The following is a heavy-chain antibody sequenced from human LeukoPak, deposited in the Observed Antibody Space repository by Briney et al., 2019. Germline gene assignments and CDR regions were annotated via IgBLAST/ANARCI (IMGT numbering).Heavy chain of an antibody. V-gene: IGHV1-2*02. CDR3: ARRYSDFWSSWFDP. J-gene: IGHJ5*02. D-gene: IGHD3-3*01. CDR2: INPNSGGT. Sequence: ASVKVSCKASGYTFTGYYMHWVRQAPGQGLEWMGWINPNSGGTNYAQKFQGRVTMTRDTSISTAYMELSRLRSDDTAVYYCARRYSDFWSSWFDPWGQGTLVTVSS. CDR1: GYTFTGYY.